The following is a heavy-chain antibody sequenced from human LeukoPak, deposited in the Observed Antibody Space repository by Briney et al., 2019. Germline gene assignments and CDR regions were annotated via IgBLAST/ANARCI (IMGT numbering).Heavy chain of an antibody. CDR3: ARDWSGGYDPELFDY. J-gene: IGHJ4*02. V-gene: IGHV1-69*04. D-gene: IGHD3-3*01. CDR1: GGTFSSYA. Sequence: ASVKVSCKASGGTFSSYAISWVRQAPGQGLEWMGRIIPILGIANYAQKFQGRVTITADKSTSTAYMELSSLRSEDTAVYYCARDWSGGYDPELFDYWGQGTLATVSS. CDR2: IIPILGIA.